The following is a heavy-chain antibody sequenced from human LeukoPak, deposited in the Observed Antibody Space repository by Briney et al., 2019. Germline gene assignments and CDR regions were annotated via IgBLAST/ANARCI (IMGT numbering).Heavy chain of an antibody. CDR1: GFPFSSYW. J-gene: IGHJ6*02. Sequence: GGSLRLSCAASGFPFSSYWMHWVRQVPGKGLLWGSRINSDGSATIYADSVRGRFTISRDNAKNTLYLQMSGLRVEDTAVYHCASDSPYYGMDVWGQGTTVTVSS. V-gene: IGHV3-74*01. CDR3: ASDSPYYGMDV. CDR2: INSDGSAT.